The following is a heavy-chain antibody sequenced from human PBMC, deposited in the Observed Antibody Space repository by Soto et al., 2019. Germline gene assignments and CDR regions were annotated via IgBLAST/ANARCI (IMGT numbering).Heavy chain of an antibody. V-gene: IGHV3-48*02. D-gene: IGHD3-16*01. CDR2: ISTSSSPR. J-gene: IGHJ4*02. CDR1: GFPFRRYS. CDR3: ARDALQYYDSEGRHEG. Sequence: GGSLRLSCAASGFPFRRYSMHWVRQSPGKGLEWVAYISTSSSPRYYADSVKGRFTISRDNDRKSIYLEMSSLRDEDTAIYYCARDALQYYDSEGRHEGWAPGTLVTIFS.